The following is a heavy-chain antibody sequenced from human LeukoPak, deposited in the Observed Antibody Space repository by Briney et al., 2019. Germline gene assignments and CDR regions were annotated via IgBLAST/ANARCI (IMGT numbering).Heavy chain of an antibody. D-gene: IGHD6-19*01. CDR1: GFTFSSYG. CDR2: ISHDGSNK. J-gene: IGHJ4*02. V-gene: IGHV3-30*18. CDR3: AKDAGYSSGWYYFDY. Sequence: GGSLRLSCAASGFTFSSYGMHWVRQAPGKGLEWVAVISHDGSNKYYADSVKGRFTISRDNSKNTLYLQMNSLRAEDTAVYYCAKDAGYSSGWYYFDYWGQGTLVTVSS.